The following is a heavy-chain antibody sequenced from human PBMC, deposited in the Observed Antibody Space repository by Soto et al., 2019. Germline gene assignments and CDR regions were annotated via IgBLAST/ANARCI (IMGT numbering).Heavy chain of an antibody. CDR1: GYTFTGYA. V-gene: IGHV1-18*01. J-gene: IGHJ4*02. CDR3: ARWSTVYGDYGLALAY. CDR2: ISAYNGNT. Sequence: QVQLVQSGAEVKKPGASVKVACRTSGYTFTGYAFRWVRQAPGQGLEWMGWISAYNGNTKYAQRFQDRLTITTDTSTSTAYMELRSLPPEATPVYYCARWSTVYGDYGLALAYWGPGALVTVSS. D-gene: IGHD4-17*01.